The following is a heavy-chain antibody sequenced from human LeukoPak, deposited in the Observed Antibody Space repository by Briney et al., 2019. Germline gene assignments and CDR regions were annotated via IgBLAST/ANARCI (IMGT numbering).Heavy chain of an antibody. V-gene: IGHV3-15*01. Sequence: PGGSLRLSCAASGFTFSSAWMSWVRQAPGKGLEWVGPIKSKADGGTTDYAAPVKGRFTISRDDSKNTLYLQMNSLKTEDTAVYYCTTGVMITFGGVIVFDYWGQGTLVTVSS. D-gene: IGHD3-16*02. CDR1: GFTFSSAW. CDR2: IKSKADGGTT. CDR3: TTGVMITFGGVIVFDY. J-gene: IGHJ4*02.